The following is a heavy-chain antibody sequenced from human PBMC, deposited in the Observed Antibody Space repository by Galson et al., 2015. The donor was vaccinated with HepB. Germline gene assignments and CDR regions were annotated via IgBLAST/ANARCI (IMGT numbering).Heavy chain of an antibody. CDR2: ISYDGSNK. CDR3: AKLIVGATNFDY. Sequence: SLRLSCAASGFTFSSYGLHWVRQAPGKGLEWVAVISYDGSNKYYADSVKGRFTISRDNSKNTLYLQMNSLRAEDTAVYYCAKLIVGATNFDYWGQGTLVTVSS. V-gene: IGHV3-30*18. CDR1: GFTFSSYG. D-gene: IGHD1-26*01. J-gene: IGHJ4*02.